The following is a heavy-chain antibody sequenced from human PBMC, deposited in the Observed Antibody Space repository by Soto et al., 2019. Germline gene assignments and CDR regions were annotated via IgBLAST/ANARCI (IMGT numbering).Heavy chain of an antibody. V-gene: IGHV3-33*01. D-gene: IGHD2-2*01. CDR2: IWYDGSNK. CDR1: GFTFSSYG. Sequence: PGGSLRLSCAASGFTFSSYGMHWVRQAPGKGLEWVAVIWYDGSNKYYADSVKGRFTISRDNSKNTLYLQMNSLRAEDTAVYYCARGYCSXTSCYAFDYWGQGTLVTVSS. CDR3: ARGYCSXTSCYAFDY. J-gene: IGHJ4*02.